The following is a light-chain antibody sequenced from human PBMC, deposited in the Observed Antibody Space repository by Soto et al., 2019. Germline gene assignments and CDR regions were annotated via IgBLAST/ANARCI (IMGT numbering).Light chain of an antibody. Sequence: QSVRTQPPSASGTPGQRVTISWSASSSNIGSNTVNWYQQLPGTAPKLLIYSYNQRPSGVPDRFSGSKSGTSASLAISGLQAEDEADYYCAAWDDSLNVVVFGGGTKLTVL. CDR2: SYN. V-gene: IGLV1-44*01. J-gene: IGLJ2*01. CDR1: SSNIGSNT. CDR3: AAWDDSLNVVV.